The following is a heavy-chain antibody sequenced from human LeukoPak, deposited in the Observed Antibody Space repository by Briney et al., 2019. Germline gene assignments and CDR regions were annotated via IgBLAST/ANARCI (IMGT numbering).Heavy chain of an antibody. D-gene: IGHD2-15*01. CDR2: ISGSGGST. CDR3: AKGRCSGGSCPNWFDP. Sequence: GGSLRLSCAASGFTFSSYAMSWVRKAPGKGLEWVSAISGSGGSTYYADSVKGRFTISRDNSKNTLYLQMNSLRAEDTAVYYCAKGRCSGGSCPNWFDPWGQGTLVTVSS. CDR1: GFTFSSYA. V-gene: IGHV3-23*01. J-gene: IGHJ5*02.